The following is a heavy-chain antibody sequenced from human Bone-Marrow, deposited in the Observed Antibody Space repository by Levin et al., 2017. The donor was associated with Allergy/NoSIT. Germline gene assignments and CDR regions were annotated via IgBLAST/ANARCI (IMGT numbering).Heavy chain of an antibody. Sequence: AGGSLRLSCEASGFTFSSYGMHWVRQAPGKGLEWVAVISYDGHNQYYGDSVKGRFTISRDNSKNTLYLQMNSLRAEDTAVYYCAKSLEVQAMAGMSSGGQGTLVTVTS. V-gene: IGHV3-30*18. J-gene: IGHJ4*02. CDR2: ISYDGHNQ. CDR3: AKSLEVQAMAGMSS. CDR1: GFTFSSYG. D-gene: IGHD6-19*01.